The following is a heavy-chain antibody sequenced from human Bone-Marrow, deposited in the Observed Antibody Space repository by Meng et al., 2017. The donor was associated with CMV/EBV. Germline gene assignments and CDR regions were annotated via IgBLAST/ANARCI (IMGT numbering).Heavy chain of an antibody. CDR2: IHQTGST. D-gene: IGHD3-10*01. CDR3: ARGSLSLHGSGELDY. CDR1: GFTFSSYG. J-gene: IGHJ4*02. Sequence: ESLKISCAASGFTFSSYGMHWVRQPPGKGLEWIGDIHQTGSTNYNPSLKSRVSISVDPSKSQFSLKVNSVTAADTAVYYCARGSLSLHGSGELDYWGQGTLVTVSS. V-gene: IGHV4-34*01.